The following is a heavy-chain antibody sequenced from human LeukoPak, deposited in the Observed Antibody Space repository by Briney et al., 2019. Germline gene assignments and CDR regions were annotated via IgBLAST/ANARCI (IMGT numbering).Heavy chain of an antibody. CDR3: TGRGSNFDY. CDR2: IRSKANSYST. Sequence: PGGSLRLSXAASGFTFSGSAMHWVRQSSGKGLEWVGRIRSKANSYSTAYAASVKGRFTISRDDSKNTAYLQMNSLKTEDTAVYYCTGRGSNFDYWGQGTLVTVSS. V-gene: IGHV3-73*01. CDR1: GFTFSGSA. D-gene: IGHD2-15*01. J-gene: IGHJ4*02.